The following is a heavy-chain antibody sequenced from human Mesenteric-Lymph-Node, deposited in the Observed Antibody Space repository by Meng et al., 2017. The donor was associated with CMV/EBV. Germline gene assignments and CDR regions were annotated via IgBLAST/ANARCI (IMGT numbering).Heavy chain of an antibody. CDR2: IRHDGSDD. V-gene: IGHV3-30*02. J-gene: IGHJ1*01. CDR1: GFTFSSYW. Sequence: GESLKISCAASGFTFSSYWMYWVRQAPGKGLEWVAFIRHDGSDDYYSGSVKGRSTISRDNSKNTVYLQLNNLRPGDTAMYYCAKARGSAWFAEYFQSWGQGTLVTVSS. CDR3: AKARGSAWFAEYFQS. D-gene: IGHD6-13*01.